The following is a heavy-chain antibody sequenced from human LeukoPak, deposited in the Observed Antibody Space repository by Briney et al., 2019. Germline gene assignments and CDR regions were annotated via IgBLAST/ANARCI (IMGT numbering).Heavy chain of an antibody. D-gene: IGHD1-14*01. CDR2: IYTSGST. V-gene: IGHV4-61*02. Sequence: SQTLSLTCTVSGGSIFSGSYYWSWIRQPAGTGLEWIGRIYTSGSTNYNPSLKSRVTISVDTSKNQFSLKLRFVTAADTAVYYCARFSGGYYYMDVWGKGTTVTISS. J-gene: IGHJ6*03. CDR3: ARFSGGYYYMDV. CDR1: GGSIFSGSYY.